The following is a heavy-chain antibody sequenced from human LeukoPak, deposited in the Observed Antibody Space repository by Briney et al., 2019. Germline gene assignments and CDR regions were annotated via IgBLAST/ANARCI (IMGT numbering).Heavy chain of an antibody. V-gene: IGHV1-18*04. CDR3: ARGNFDWLLLGAFDI. D-gene: IGHD3-9*01. CDR1: GYTFTSYG. CDR2: ISAYNGNT. Sequence: ASVKVSCKASGYTFTSYGISWVRQAPGQGLEWMGWISAYNGNTNYAQKLQGRFTMTTDTSTSTAYMELRSLRSDDTAVYYCARGNFDWLLLGAFDIWGQGTMVTVSS. J-gene: IGHJ3*02.